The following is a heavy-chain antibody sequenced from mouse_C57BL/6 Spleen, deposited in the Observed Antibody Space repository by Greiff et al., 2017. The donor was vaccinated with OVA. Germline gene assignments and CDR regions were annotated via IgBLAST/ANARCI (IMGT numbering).Heavy chain of an antibody. CDR3: ARGDYYGSSPWYFDV. J-gene: IGHJ1*03. D-gene: IGHD1-1*01. Sequence: QVQLQQSGTELVKPGASVKLSCKASGYTFTSYWMHWVKQRPGQGLEWIGNINPSNGGTNYNEKFKSKATLTVDKSSSTAYMQLSSLTSEDSAVYYCARGDYYGSSPWYFDVWGTGTTVTVSS. V-gene: IGHV1-53*01. CDR2: INPSNGGT. CDR1: GYTFTSYW.